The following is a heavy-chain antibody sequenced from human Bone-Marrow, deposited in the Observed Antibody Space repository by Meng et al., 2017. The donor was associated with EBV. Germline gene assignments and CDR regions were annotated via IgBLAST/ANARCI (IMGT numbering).Heavy chain of an antibody. CDR2: IYHSGST. Sequence: QGKLEEARPGLVKPAGTTSLTCAVSVGCSSSSNWWSWVRQPPGKGLEWIGEIYHSGSTNYNPSLKSRVTISVDKSKNQFSLKLSSVTAADTAVYYCARVGYDSLDYWGQGTLVTVSS. CDR3: ARVGYDSLDY. J-gene: IGHJ4*02. CDR1: VGCSSSSNW. D-gene: IGHD3-22*01. V-gene: IGHV4-4*02.